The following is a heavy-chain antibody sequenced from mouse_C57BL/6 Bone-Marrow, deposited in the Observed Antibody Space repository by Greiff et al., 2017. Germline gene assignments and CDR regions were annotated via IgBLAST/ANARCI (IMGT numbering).Heavy chain of an antibody. CDR3: ARGTGAFSY. CDR1: GYSITSGYY. Sequence: EVQLQESGPGLVKPSQSLSLTCSVTGYSITSGYYWNWIRQFPGNNLEWMGYISYDGSNNYNPSLKNRISITRDTSKNQFFLKLNSATTEDTATYYCARGTGAFSYWGQGTLVTGSA. J-gene: IGHJ3*01. V-gene: IGHV3-6*01. CDR2: ISYDGSN. D-gene: IGHD4-1*01.